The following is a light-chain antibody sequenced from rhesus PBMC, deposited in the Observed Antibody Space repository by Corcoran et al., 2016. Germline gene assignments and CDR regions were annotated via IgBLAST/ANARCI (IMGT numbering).Light chain of an antibody. CDR2: EAS. Sequence: EIVLTQSPATLSLSPGERATLSCRASQSVSSSLAWYQQKPGQAPRLLIYEASSRAPGIPDRFSGSGSATDFTLTISSLEPEDVGVYYCQQYSNWPLTFGGGTRLELK. J-gene: IGKJ4*01. CDR3: QQYSNWPLT. CDR1: QSVSSS. V-gene: IGKV3-35*01.